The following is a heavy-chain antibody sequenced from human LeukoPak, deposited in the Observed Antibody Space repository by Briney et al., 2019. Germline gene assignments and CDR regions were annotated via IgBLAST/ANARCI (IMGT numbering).Heavy chain of an antibody. Sequence: ASVKASCKVSGYTLTELSMHWVRQAPGKGLEWMGGFDPEDGETIYAQKFQGRVTMTEDTSTDTAYMELSSLRSEDTAVYYCATTKVGATGFDYWGQGTLVTVSS. J-gene: IGHJ4*02. V-gene: IGHV1-24*01. CDR3: ATTKVGATGFDY. D-gene: IGHD1-26*01. CDR2: FDPEDGET. CDR1: GYTLTELS.